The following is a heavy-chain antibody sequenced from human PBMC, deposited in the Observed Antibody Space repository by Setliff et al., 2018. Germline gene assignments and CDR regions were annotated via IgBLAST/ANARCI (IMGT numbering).Heavy chain of an antibody. J-gene: IGHJ4*02. Sequence: GESLKISCAASGFTFSSYAITWVRQAPGKGLEWVSMISGSAQTTYYADSVKGRFTISRDNSKNTVYLEMSSLRAEDTAVYYYAKGGPYCSGGTCHYYFDYWGQGTLVTVSS. V-gene: IGHV3-23*01. CDR1: GFTFSSYA. D-gene: IGHD2-15*01. CDR3: AKGGPYCSGGTCHYYFDY. CDR2: ISGSAQTT.